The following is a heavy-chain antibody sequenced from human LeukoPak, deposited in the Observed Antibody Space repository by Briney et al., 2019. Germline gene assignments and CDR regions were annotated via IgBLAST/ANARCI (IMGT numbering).Heavy chain of an antibody. J-gene: IGHJ6*03. CDR2: FYYSGST. CDR3: AKVYSYHYYYMEV. CDR1: GDSISRHY. V-gene: IGHV4-59*11. Sequence: PSETLSLTCTVYGDSISRHYWNWIRQSPGKGLEWIGYFYYSGSTNYNPSLKSRVTISMDTSQNQLYLNLSAVTAADTAVYYCAKVYSYHYYYMEVWGKGTTVTVSS. D-gene: IGHD2-15*01.